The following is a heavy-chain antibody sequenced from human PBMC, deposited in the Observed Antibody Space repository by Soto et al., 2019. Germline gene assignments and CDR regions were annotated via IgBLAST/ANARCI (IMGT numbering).Heavy chain of an antibody. CDR3: ASSLAVAGTGTWYFDY. Sequence: GGSLRLSCAASGFTFSSYAMSWVRQAPGKGLEWVSAISGSGGSTYYADSVKGRFTISRDNSKNTLYLQMNSLRAEDTAVYYCASSLAVAGTGTWYFDYWGQGTLVTVSS. CDR2: ISGSGGST. J-gene: IGHJ4*02. D-gene: IGHD6-19*01. V-gene: IGHV3-23*01. CDR1: GFTFSSYA.